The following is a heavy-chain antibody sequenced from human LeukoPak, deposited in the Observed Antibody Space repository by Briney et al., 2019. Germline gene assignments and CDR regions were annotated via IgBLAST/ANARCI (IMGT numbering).Heavy chain of an antibody. CDR3: ASPRHDYVWGS. J-gene: IGHJ4*02. V-gene: IGHV4-39*07. D-gene: IGHD3-16*01. Sequence: SETLSLTCTVSGASISSSTYYWGWIRQPPGKGLEWIGSISYSGTTYHNPSLKSRVTISVDTSKNQFSLRLSSVTAADTAVYYCASPRHDYVWGSWGQGILVTVFS. CDR2: ISYSGTT. CDR1: GASISSSTYY.